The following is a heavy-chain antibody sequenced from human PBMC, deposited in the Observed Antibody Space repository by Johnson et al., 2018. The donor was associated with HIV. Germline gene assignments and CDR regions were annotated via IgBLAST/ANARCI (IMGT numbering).Heavy chain of an antibody. Sequence: VQLVESGGGVVQPGRSLRLSCAASGFNFRTYAMHWVRQAPGKGLEWVAVISYDGSNKYYADSVKGRFTISRDNSKNTLYLQMNSLRAEDTAVYYCARGGANSLKLFDIWGQGTMVTVSS. CDR1: GFNFRTYA. CDR3: ARGGANSLKLFDI. CDR2: ISYDGSNK. D-gene: IGHD4-23*01. V-gene: IGHV3-30*04. J-gene: IGHJ3*02.